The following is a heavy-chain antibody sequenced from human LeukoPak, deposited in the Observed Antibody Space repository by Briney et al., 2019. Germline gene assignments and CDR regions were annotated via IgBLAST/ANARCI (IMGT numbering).Heavy chain of an antibody. D-gene: IGHD1-26*01. CDR1: GYTFTSYA. Sequence: ASVKVSCKASGYTFTSYATHWVRQAPGQRLEWMGWINAGNGTTKYSQKFQGRVTITRDTSASTAYMELSSLRSEDTAVYYCARDRDGSYLDYWGQGTLVTVSS. V-gene: IGHV1-3*01. CDR2: INAGNGTT. CDR3: ARDRDGSYLDY. J-gene: IGHJ4*02.